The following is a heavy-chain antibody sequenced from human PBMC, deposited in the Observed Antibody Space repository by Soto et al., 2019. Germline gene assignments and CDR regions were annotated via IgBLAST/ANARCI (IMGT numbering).Heavy chain of an antibody. CDR2: TYYTGHT. Sequence: VHRQESGQELVKPSQTLSLTCRVLGFSINIGGNYRVGIRHHPGKGLEWFGYTYYTGHTFYNPSLKSRVAMSLDTSKNQFSLKLSSVTAADTAVYYCARGSQLERDALDIWGQGTMVTVSS. D-gene: IGHD1-1*01. CDR1: GFSINIGGNY. V-gene: IGHV4-31*03. J-gene: IGHJ3*02. CDR3: ARGSQLERDALDI.